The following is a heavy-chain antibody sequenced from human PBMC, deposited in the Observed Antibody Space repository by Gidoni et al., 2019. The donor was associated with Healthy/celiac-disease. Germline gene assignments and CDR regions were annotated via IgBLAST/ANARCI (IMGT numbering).Heavy chain of an antibody. CDR2: ISSSSSYI. V-gene: IGHV3-21*01. J-gene: IGHJ6*02. CDR1: GFTFSSYS. D-gene: IGHD2-21*02. Sequence: EVRLVESGGGLVKPGGSLRLSCAASGFTFSSYSMNWVRQDPGKGLEWGSYISSSSSYIYYADSVKGRFTISRDNAKNSLYLQMNSLRAEDTAVYYCARTCGGDCYSSDYYYYGMDVWGQGTTVTVSS. CDR3: ARTCGGDCYSSDYYYYGMDV.